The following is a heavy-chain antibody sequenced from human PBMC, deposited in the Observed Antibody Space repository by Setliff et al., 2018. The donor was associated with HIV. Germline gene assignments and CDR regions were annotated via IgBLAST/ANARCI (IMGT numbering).Heavy chain of an antibody. D-gene: IGHD5-18*01. CDR2: IYYSGST. J-gene: IGHJ2*01. CDR1: TVSINRGGYY. CDR3: ARGGSAMVPGRNYWYFDL. V-gene: IGHV4-31*03. Sequence: SETLSLTCTVSTVSINRGGYYWSWIRQHPGKGLEWIGYIYYSGSTYYNPSLKSRVTISVDTSKNRFSLKLSSVTAVDTAVYFCARGGSAMVPGRNYWYFDLWGRGTLVTVSS.